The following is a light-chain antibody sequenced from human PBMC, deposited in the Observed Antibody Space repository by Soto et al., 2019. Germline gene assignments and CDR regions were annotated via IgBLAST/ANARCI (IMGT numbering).Light chain of an antibody. Sequence: DIQMTQSPSTLSASVGDRVTITCRASQSISSWLAWYQQKPGKAPKLLIYDASSLESGVPSRFSGSGSGTDFTLTINSLQPEDFATYYCQQAYSTPWTFGQGTKVDNK. CDR1: QSISSW. CDR2: DAS. J-gene: IGKJ1*01. V-gene: IGKV1-5*01. CDR3: QQAYSTPWT.